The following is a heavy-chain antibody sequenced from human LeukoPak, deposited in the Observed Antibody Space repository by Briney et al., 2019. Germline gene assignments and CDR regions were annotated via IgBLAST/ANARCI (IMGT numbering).Heavy chain of an antibody. J-gene: IGHJ4*02. D-gene: IGHD6-13*01. Sequence: GGSLRLSCAASGLTFSIHWMNWVRQAPGKGLECVANINQDGSDKYYVDSVKGRFTISRDNTKNSLYLQMNSLRAEDTAVYYCAREPSTAAAGNGINYWGQGTLVTVSS. CDR2: INQDGSDK. V-gene: IGHV3-7*01. CDR1: GLTFSIHW. CDR3: AREPSTAAAGNGINY.